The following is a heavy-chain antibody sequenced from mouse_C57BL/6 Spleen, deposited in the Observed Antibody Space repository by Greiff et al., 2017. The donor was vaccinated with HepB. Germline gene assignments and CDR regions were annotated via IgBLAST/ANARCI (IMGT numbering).Heavy chain of an antibody. D-gene: IGHD3-1*01. CDR3: ARAPSQGYYAMDY. CDR1: GYSITSGYD. J-gene: IGHJ4*01. V-gene: IGHV3-1*01. Sequence: EVQRVESGPGMVKPSQSLSLTCTVTGYSITSGYDWHWIRHFPGNKLEWMGYISYSGSTNYNPSLKSRISITHDTSKNHFFLKLNSVTTEDTATYYCARAPSQGYYAMDYWGQGTSVTVSS. CDR2: ISYSGST.